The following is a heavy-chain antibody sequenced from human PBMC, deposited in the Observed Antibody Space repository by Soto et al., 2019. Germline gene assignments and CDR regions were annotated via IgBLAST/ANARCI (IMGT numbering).Heavy chain of an antibody. CDR1: GGSISSYY. Sequence: SETLSLTCTVSGGSISSYYWSWIRQPPGKGLEWIGYIYYSGSTNYNPSLKSRFTISVDTSKNQFSLKLSSVTAADTAVYYCARTEELLWFGEPRFDPWGQGTLVTVSS. CDR3: ARTEELLWFGEPRFDP. D-gene: IGHD3-10*01. J-gene: IGHJ5*02. V-gene: IGHV4-59*01. CDR2: IYYSGST.